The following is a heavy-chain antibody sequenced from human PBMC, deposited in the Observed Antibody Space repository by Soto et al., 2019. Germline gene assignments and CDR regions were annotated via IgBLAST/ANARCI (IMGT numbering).Heavy chain of an antibody. CDR1: GGSFSGYY. CDR2: INHSGST. CDR3: ARVITGWTPFDY. V-gene: IGHV4-34*01. J-gene: IGHJ4*02. Sequence: PSETLSLTCAVHGGSFSGYYWSWIRQPPGKGLEWIGGINHSGSTNYNPSLKSRVTMSVDTSRNQFSLKLSSVTAADTAVYYCARVITGWTPFDYWGQGTLVTVSS. D-gene: IGHD6-19*01.